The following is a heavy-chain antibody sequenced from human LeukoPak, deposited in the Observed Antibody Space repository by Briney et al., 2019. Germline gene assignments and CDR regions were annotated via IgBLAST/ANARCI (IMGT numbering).Heavy chain of an antibody. J-gene: IGHJ6*03. CDR2: IYTSGST. D-gene: IGHD3-10*01. Sequence: PSETLSLTCTVSGGSISSGSYYWSWIRQPAGKGLEWIGRIYTSGSTNYNPSLKSRVTISVDTSKNQFSLKLSSVTAADTAVYYCAREKIRGCYYYYMDVWGKGTTVTISS. CDR1: GGSISSGSYY. CDR3: AREKIRGCYYYYMDV. V-gene: IGHV4-61*02.